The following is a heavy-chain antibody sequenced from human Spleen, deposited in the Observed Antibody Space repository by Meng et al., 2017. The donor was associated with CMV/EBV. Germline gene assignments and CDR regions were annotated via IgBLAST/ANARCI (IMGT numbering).Heavy chain of an antibody. J-gene: IGHJ6*02. D-gene: IGHD3-16*01. Sequence: ASVKVSCKASGYTFTNHNIHWVRQAPGQGLEWAGYINPKSGATNSAQTFQGRVTMTTDTSITTAYMELRRLTSDDTAVYFCANAALLGSYSVDVWGQGTAVTVSS. CDR2: INPKSGAT. V-gene: IGHV1-2*02. CDR3: ANAALLGSYSVDV. CDR1: GYTFTNHN.